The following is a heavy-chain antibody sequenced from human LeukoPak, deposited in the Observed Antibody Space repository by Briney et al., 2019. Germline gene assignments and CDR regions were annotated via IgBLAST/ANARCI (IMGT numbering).Heavy chain of an antibody. Sequence: SQTLSLTCTVSGGSISSGSYYWSWIRQPAGKRLEWIGRIYTSGSTNYNPSLKSRVTISVDTSKNQFSLKLSSVTAADTAVYYCARDLVAVAGTEYYFDYWGQGTLVTVSS. CDR1: GGSISSGSYY. J-gene: IGHJ4*02. V-gene: IGHV4-61*02. D-gene: IGHD6-19*01. CDR2: IYTSGST. CDR3: ARDLVAVAGTEYYFDY.